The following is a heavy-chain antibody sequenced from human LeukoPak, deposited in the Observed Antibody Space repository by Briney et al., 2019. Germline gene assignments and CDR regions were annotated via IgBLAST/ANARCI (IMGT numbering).Heavy chain of an antibody. CDR1: GGSISSYD. CDR3: ARDSAYYGSGIKEYYFDY. D-gene: IGHD3-10*01. V-gene: IGHV4-59*01. J-gene: IGHJ4*02. Sequence: PSETLSLTCTVSGGSISSYDWSWIRQPPGKGLEWSGYIYYSGSTNYNPSLKSRVTISVDTSKNQFSLKLSSVTAADTAVYYCARDSAYYGSGIKEYYFDYWGQGTLVTVSS. CDR2: IYYSGST.